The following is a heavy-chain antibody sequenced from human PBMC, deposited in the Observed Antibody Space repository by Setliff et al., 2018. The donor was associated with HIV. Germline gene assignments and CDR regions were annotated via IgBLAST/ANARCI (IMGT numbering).Heavy chain of an antibody. V-gene: IGHV4-4*02. CDR2: IHHTVRT. Sequence: CTVSGASIQITDTWWSLVRQPPGKGLEWIGEIHHTVRTNYNPSLKNRVTISIDNFKNQFSLNLSSVTAADTAVYYCAKRLTGPFDNWGQGTLVTVSS. J-gene: IGHJ4*02. D-gene: IGHD1-1*01. CDR1: GASIQITDTW. CDR3: AKRLTGPFDN.